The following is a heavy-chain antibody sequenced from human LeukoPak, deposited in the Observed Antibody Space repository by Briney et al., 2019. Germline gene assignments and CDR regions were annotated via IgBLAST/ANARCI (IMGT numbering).Heavy chain of an antibody. CDR2: IKQDGCEK. Sequence: PGGSLRLSCAASGFTFSSYWMSWVRQSPRKGLVWVANIKQDGCEKYYVDSVKGRFTISRDNAKNSLYLQMNTLRAEDTAVYYCARGTDIVVVVAATTSYYFDYWGQETLVTVSS. V-gene: IGHV3-7*01. D-gene: IGHD2-15*01. J-gene: IGHJ4*02. CDR1: GFTFSSYW. CDR3: ARGTDIVVVVAATTSYYFDY.